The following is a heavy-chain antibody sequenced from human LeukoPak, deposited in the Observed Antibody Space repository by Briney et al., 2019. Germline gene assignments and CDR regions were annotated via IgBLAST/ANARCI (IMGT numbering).Heavy chain of an antibody. CDR3: VRDQFFSFDY. CDR1: GFTFSSYA. D-gene: IGHD3-3*01. V-gene: IGHV3-48*02. CDR2: ISGTSSFM. J-gene: IGHJ4*02. Sequence: GGSLRLSCAASGFTFSSYAVSWVRQARGKGLEWVSYISGTSSFMYYADSVKGRFTISRDNAKNSLYLQMNSLRDEDTAVYYCVRDQFFSFDYWGQGTLVTVSS.